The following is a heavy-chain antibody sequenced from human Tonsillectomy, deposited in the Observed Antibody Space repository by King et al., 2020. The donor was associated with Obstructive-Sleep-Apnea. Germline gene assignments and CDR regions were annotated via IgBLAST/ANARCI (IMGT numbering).Heavy chain of an antibody. J-gene: IGHJ4*02. CDR2: TYYSGST. D-gene: IGHD6-19*01. CDR1: GGSISSYY. CDR3: ARAVEAVAGLDY. Sequence: QLQESGPGLVKPSETLSLTCTVSGGSISSYYWSWIRQPPGKGLEWIGYTYYSGSTNYNPSLKSRVTISVDTSKNQFSLKLSSVTAADTAVYYCARAVEAVAGLDYWGQGTLVTVSS. V-gene: IGHV4-59*01.